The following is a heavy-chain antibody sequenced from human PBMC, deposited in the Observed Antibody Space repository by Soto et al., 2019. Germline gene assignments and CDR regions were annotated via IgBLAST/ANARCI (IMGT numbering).Heavy chain of an antibody. Sequence: GGSVRLSCAASGFTFSSYAMHWVRQAPGKGLEWVAVISYDGSNKYYADSVKGRFTISRDNSKNTLYLQMNSLRAEDTAVYYCARDSSSWYYYYYGMDVWGQGTTVTVSS. V-gene: IGHV3-30-3*01. D-gene: IGHD6-13*01. CDR1: GFTFSSYA. J-gene: IGHJ6*02. CDR2: ISYDGSNK. CDR3: ARDSSSWYYYYYGMDV.